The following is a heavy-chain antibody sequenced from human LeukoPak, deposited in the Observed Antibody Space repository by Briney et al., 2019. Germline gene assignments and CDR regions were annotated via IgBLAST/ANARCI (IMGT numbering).Heavy chain of an antibody. CDR2: MNPHSGNA. J-gene: IGHJ5*02. CDR3: ARIPQRVPHNWFDP. CDR1: GYTFTSYD. D-gene: IGHD2-2*01. V-gene: IGHV1-8*01. Sequence: ASVKLSCKASGYTFTSYDINWVRQAAGHGLEWMGWMNPHSGNAGYAQKFQGRVTMTRDTSISTAYMELSSLRSDDTAVYYCARIPQRVPHNWFDPWGQGTLVTVSS.